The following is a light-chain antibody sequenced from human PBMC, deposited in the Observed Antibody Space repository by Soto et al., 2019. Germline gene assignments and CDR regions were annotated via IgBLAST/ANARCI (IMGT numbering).Light chain of an antibody. Sequence: DIQMTQSPSTLSASVGXXXXXXXXASQSISSWLAWYQQKPGKAPKLLIYKASSLESGVPSRFSGSGSGTEFTLTISSLQPDDFATYYCQQYNSYPWTFGQGTKVEIK. V-gene: IGKV1-5*03. CDR1: QSISSW. J-gene: IGKJ1*01. CDR2: KAS. CDR3: QQYNSYPWT.